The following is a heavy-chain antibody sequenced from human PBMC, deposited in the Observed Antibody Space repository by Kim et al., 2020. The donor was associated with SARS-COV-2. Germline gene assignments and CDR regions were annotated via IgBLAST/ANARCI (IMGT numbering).Heavy chain of an antibody. Sequence: GGSLRLSCAASGFTFSSYSMNWVRQATGKGLEWVSSISSSSSYIYYADSVKGRFTISRDNAKNSLYLQMNSLRAEDTAVYYCARAPSPAYSSSWYYFDYWGQGTLVTVSS. CDR2: ISSSSSYI. V-gene: IGHV3-21*01. CDR3: ARAPSPAYSSSWYYFDY. CDR1: GFTFSSYS. D-gene: IGHD6-13*01. J-gene: IGHJ4*02.